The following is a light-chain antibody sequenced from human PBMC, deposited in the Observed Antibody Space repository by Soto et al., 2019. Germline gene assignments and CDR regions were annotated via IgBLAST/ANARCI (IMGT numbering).Light chain of an antibody. CDR3: QQYGSSPWT. CDR2: GAS. Sequence: EIVLTQSPGTLSLSPGERATLSCRASQSVTGTRLAWYQQKPGQAPRLLIYGASSRATGIPDRFSGSGSGTDFTLTISRLEPEDFAVYYCQQYGSSPWTFGQGTKVEIK. J-gene: IGKJ1*01. CDR1: QSVTGTR. V-gene: IGKV3-20*01.